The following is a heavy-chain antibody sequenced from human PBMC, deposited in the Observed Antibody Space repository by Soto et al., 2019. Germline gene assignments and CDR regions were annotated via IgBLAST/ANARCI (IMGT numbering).Heavy chain of an antibody. Sequence: QVQLVESGGGVVQPGRSRRLSCAASGFTFSSYGMHWVRQAPGKGLEWVAVISYDGSNKYYADSVKGRFTISRDNSKNTLYLQMNSLRAEDTAVYYCAKDGLLRSHCYTYWGQGTLVTVSS. V-gene: IGHV3-30*18. CDR2: ISYDGSNK. J-gene: IGHJ4*02. D-gene: IGHD2-2*02. CDR1: GFTFSSYG. CDR3: AKDGLLRSHCYTY.